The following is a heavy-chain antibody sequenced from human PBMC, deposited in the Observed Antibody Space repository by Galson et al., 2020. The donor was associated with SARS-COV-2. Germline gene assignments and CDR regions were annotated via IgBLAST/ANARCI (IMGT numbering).Heavy chain of an antibody. D-gene: IGHD6-6*01. J-gene: IGHJ4*02. CDR1: GFTFNNAW. Sequence: GASLKISCAASGFTFNNAWMSWVRQAPGKGLEWVGRIKDKTHGGTTVYAAPVNDRFTISRDDSKNTLYLQMNSLKDEDTAVYYCTTLGSELVHFDYWGQGTLVTVSS. CDR2: IKDKTHGGTT. V-gene: IGHV3-15*01. CDR3: TTLGSELVHFDY.